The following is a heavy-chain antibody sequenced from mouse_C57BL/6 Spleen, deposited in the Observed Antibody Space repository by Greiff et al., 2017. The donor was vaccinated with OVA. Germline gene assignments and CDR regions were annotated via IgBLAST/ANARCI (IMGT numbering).Heavy chain of an antibody. J-gene: IGHJ2*01. Sequence: EVQLVESGGGLVKPGGSLKLSCAASGFTFSDYGMHWVRQAPEKGLEWVAYISSGSSTIYYADTVKGRFTISRDNAKNTLFLQMTSLRSEDTAMYYCARRDYDGGYYFDYWGQGTTLTVSS. V-gene: IGHV5-17*01. D-gene: IGHD2-4*01. CDR3: ARRDYDGGYYFDY. CDR2: ISSGSSTI. CDR1: GFTFSDYG.